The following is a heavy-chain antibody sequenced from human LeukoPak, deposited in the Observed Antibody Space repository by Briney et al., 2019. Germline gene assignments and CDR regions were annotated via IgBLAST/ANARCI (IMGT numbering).Heavy chain of an antibody. D-gene: IGHD5-24*01. CDR3: ARVPEMATIRCYYFDY. J-gene: IGHJ4*02. Sequence: GRSLRLSCAASGFTFSSYAMHWVRQAPGKGLEWVAVISYDGSNKYYADSVKGRFTISRDNSKNTLYLQMNSLRAEDTAVYYCARVPEMATIRCYYFDYWGQGTLVTVSS. V-gene: IGHV3-30-3*01. CDR1: GFTFSSYA. CDR2: ISYDGSNK.